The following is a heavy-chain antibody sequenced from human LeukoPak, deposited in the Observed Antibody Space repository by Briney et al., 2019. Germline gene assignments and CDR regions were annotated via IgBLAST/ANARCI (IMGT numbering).Heavy chain of an antibody. CDR2: IKQDGSEK. V-gene: IGHV3-7*01. Sequence: GGSLRLSCAASGFTFSSYWMSWVRQAPGKGLEWVANIKQDGSEKYYVDSVKGRFTISRDNAKNSLYLQMNSLRAEDTAVYYCARDGRLLWFGELLPYFDYWGQGTLVTASS. CDR3: ARDGRLLWFGELLPYFDY. CDR1: GFTFSSYW. J-gene: IGHJ4*02. D-gene: IGHD3-10*01.